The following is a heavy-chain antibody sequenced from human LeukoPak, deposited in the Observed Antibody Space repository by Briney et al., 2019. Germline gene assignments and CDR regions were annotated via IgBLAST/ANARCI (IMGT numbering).Heavy chain of an antibody. CDR1: GFTFDDYA. Sequence: PGGSLRLSCAASGFTFDDYAMHWVRQAPGKGLEWVSLISWDGGSTYYADSVKGRFTISRDNSKNSLYLQMNSLRAEDTALYYCAKDIGYSSSWVLDYWGQGTLVTVSS. CDR3: AKDIGYSSSWVLDY. D-gene: IGHD6-13*01. J-gene: IGHJ4*02. V-gene: IGHV3-43D*03. CDR2: ISWDGGST.